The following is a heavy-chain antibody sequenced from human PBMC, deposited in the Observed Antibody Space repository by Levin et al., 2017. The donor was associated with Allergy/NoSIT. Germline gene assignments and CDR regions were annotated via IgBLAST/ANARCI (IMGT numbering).Heavy chain of an antibody. J-gene: IGHJ4*02. CDR2: ISSSSSAI. Sequence: AGGSLRLSCADSGFTFSGYSMNWVRQAPGKGLEWLSYISSSSSAIYYADSVKGRFTISRDNAKKSLYLHMNSLRADDTAVYYGVRDYLGSKSNYWGQGTLVTVSS. CDR3: VRDYLGSKSNY. V-gene: IGHV3-48*01. D-gene: IGHD3-10*01. CDR1: GFTFSGYS.